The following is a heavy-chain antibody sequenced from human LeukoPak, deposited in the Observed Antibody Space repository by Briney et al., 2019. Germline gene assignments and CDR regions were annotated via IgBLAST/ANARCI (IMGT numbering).Heavy chain of an antibody. CDR2: ISYDGSNK. J-gene: IGHJ4*02. V-gene: IGHV3-30*18. CDR3: AKELTRPNRPVAGLNY. CDR1: GFTFSAYG. Sequence: GGSLRLSCAASGFTFSAYGMHWVRQAPGKGLEWVAIISYDGSNKYYPDSVKGRFTISRDDSKNTPYLQMNSLRTEDTAVYYCAKELTRPNRPVAGLNYWGQGTLVTVSS. D-gene: IGHD6-19*01.